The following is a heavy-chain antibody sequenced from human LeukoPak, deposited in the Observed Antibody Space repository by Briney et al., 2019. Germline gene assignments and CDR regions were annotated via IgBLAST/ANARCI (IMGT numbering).Heavy chain of an antibody. V-gene: IGHV4-38-2*01. CDR1: GYSISSGNY. CDR3: ARAGFDI. Sequence: SETLSLTCAVSGYSISSGNYWGWIRQPPGKGLEWIGSSFYSGTTYYNPSLKSRVTISIYTSKNQVSLNLRSVTAADTAVYYCARAGFDIWGQGTMVTVSS. CDR2: SFYSGTT. J-gene: IGHJ3*02.